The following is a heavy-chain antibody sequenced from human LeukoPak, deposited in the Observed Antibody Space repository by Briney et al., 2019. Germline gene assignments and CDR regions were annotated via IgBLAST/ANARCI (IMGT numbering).Heavy chain of an antibody. D-gene: IGHD4-11*01. CDR3: ARDLGYSNYFIDY. CDR1: GYTFTSYY. CDR2: TNPNSGGT. J-gene: IGHJ4*02. Sequence: ASVKVSCKASGYTFTSYYMHWVRQAPGQGLEWMGWTNPNSGGTNYAQKFQGRVTMTRDTSISTAYMELSRLRSDDTAVYYCARDLGYSNYFIDYWGQGTLVTVSS. V-gene: IGHV1-2*02.